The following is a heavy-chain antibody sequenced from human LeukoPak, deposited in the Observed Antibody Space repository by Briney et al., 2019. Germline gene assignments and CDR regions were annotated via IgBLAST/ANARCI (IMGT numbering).Heavy chain of an antibody. J-gene: IGHJ4*02. V-gene: IGHV3-30-3*01. CDR2: ISYDGSNK. CDR3: ARVSGLVVPAAILDY. D-gene: IGHD2-2*02. CDR1: GFTFSSYA. Sequence: GRSLRLSCAASGFTFSSYAMHWVRQAPGKGLEWVAVISYDGSNKYYADSVKGRFTISRDNSKNTLYLQMNSLRAEDTAVYYCARVSGLVVPAAILDYWGQGTLVTVSS.